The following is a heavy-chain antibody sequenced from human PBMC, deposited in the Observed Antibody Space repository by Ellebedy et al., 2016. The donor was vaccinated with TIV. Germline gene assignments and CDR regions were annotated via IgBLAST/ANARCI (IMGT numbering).Heavy chain of an antibody. CDR2: ISNTGSRT. CDR3: AKGRGGGSDSSAPRYYFDY. CDR1: GFTFSSYA. V-gene: IGHV3-23*01. J-gene: IGHJ4*02. Sequence: GESLKISCAASGFTFSSYAMSWVRQAPGKGLEWVSTISNTGSRTYSADSVEGRFIISRDNSKKTLYLQMNSLRAEDTAVYYCAKGRGGGSDSSAPRYYFDYWGLGTLVTVSS. D-gene: IGHD3-22*01.